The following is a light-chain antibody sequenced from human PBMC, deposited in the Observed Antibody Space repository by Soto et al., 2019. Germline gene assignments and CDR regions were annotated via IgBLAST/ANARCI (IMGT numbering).Light chain of an antibody. CDR1: SSDVGGYNY. CDR2: EVS. Sequence: QSALTQPASMSGSPGQSITISCTGTSSDVGGYNYVSWYQQHPDRAPKLIIYEVSNRPSGVSIRFSGAKSANTAYLTISGLQAEDEADYYCSSYSTTYTVLFGGGTKLTVL. V-gene: IGLV2-14*01. CDR3: SSYSTTYTVL. J-gene: IGLJ2*01.